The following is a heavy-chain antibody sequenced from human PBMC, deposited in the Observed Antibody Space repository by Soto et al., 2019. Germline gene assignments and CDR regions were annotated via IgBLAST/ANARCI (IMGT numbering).Heavy chain of an antibody. CDR2: VSPYSGNA. J-gene: IGHJ4*02. CDR3: AREISLIMAAPDY. Sequence: ASVKVSCKTSGYTFSNYAISWVRQAPGQGLEWMGWVSPYSGNANYTEKFQGRVSMTTDTSTTTAYMELTSLASDDTAIYYCAREISLIMAAPDYWGQGTLVTVSS. D-gene: IGHD2-8*01. CDR1: GYTFSNYA. V-gene: IGHV1-18*04.